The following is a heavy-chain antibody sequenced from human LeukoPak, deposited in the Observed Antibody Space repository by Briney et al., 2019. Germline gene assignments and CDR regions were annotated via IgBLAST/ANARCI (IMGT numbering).Heavy chain of an antibody. CDR2: IYYSGST. V-gene: IGHV4-31*03. CDR3: ARAGIPRTHSFWSGYYWRYYYYGMDV. Sequence: NPSETLSLTCTVSGGSISSGGYYWSWIRQHPGKGLEWIGYIYYSGSTYYNPSLKSRVTISVDTSKNQFSLKLSSVTAADTAVYYCARAGIPRTHSFWSGYYWRYYYYGMDVWGQGTTVTVSS. J-gene: IGHJ6*02. CDR1: GGSISSGGYY. D-gene: IGHD3-3*01.